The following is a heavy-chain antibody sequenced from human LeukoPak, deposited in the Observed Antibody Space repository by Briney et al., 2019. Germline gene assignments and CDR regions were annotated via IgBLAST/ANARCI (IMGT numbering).Heavy chain of an antibody. CDR1: NYYISSGSY. D-gene: IGHD2-2*01. J-gene: IGHJ4*02. Sequence: SETLSLTCDVSNYYISSGSYWSWIRQTPGKGLESIGSIYHTGSAYYSSSLQSRVTISVDTSKNQFSLKLSSVTAADTAVYYCARANDRGGTSPLDYWGQGALVTVSS. V-gene: IGHV4-38-2*01. CDR3: ARANDRGGTSPLDY. CDR2: IYHTGSA.